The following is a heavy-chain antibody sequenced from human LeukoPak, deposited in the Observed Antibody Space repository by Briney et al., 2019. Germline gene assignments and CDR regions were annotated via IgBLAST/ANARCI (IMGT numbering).Heavy chain of an antibody. CDR3: ARDLYYYDSSGYYTHFDY. Sequence: GGSLRLSCAASGFTFSSYSMNWVRQAPGKGLEWVSYISSSSSTIYYADSVKGRFTISRDNAKNSLYLQVNSLRAEDTAVYYCARDLYYYDSSGYYTHFDYWGQGTLVTVSS. D-gene: IGHD3-22*01. V-gene: IGHV3-48*01. CDR1: GFTFSSYS. CDR2: ISSSSSTI. J-gene: IGHJ4*02.